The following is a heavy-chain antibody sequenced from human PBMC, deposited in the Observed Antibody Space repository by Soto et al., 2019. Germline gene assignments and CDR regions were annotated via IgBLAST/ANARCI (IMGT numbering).Heavy chain of an antibody. J-gene: IGHJ6*02. V-gene: IGHV3-30*03. CDR2: ISYDGRNK. CDR1: GFTFSTYG. Sequence: QVQLVESGGGVVQPGRSLRLSCAASGFTFSTYGMYWVRQAPGKGLEWVAVISYDGRNKYYGEAVKGRFTMSRDNSKDSLYLQMDTLRPDDTAIYYCARDTVTSLTPYQGFYYYGMDVWGQGTTVTVSS. D-gene: IGHD2-2*01. CDR3: ARDTVTSLTPYQGFYYYGMDV.